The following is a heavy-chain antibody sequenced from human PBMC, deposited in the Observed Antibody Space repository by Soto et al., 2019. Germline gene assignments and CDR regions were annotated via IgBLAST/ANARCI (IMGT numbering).Heavy chain of an antibody. Sequence: PSETLALTCTVSGGSMWSGDYDGSWIRQPPGKGLEWIGYIYYSGSTYYNPSLKSRVTISVDTSKNQFSLKLSSVTAADTAVYYCARDFWEAAAGSGVSDYYYYGMDVWGQGTTVTVSS. CDR1: GGSMWSGDYD. CDR3: ARDFWEAAAGSGVSDYYYYGMDV. V-gene: IGHV4-30-4*01. CDR2: IYYSGST. J-gene: IGHJ6*02. D-gene: IGHD6-13*01.